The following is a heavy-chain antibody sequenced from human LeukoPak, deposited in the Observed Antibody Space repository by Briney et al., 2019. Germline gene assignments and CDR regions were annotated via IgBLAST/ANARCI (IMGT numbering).Heavy chain of an antibody. J-gene: IGHJ6*03. CDR2: VYYGGNT. CDR1: GGSISSTSYY. CDR3: ARQRADYFYHYLDV. V-gene: IGHV4-39*01. Sequence: PSETLSLTCTVSGGSISSTSYYWDWVRQPAGKRLEWSGNVYYGGNTFYNSSLESRVTISVDMSKNQFSLKLTSLTAADTAVYYCARQRADYFYHYLDVWGKGTSVTVSS.